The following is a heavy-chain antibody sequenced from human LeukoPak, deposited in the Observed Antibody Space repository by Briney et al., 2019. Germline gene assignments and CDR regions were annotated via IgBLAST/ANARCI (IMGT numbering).Heavy chain of an antibody. J-gene: IGHJ4*02. D-gene: IGHD6-13*01. CDR1: GFTFSSYG. CDR3: AKDRYSSSCPDY. CDR2: IRYDGSNK. Sequence: GGSLRLSCAASGFTFSSYGMHWVRQAPGKGLEWVAFIRYDGSNKYYADSVKGRFTISRDNSKNTLYLQMNSLRAEDTAVYYCAKDRYSSSCPDYWGQGTLVTVSS. V-gene: IGHV3-30*02.